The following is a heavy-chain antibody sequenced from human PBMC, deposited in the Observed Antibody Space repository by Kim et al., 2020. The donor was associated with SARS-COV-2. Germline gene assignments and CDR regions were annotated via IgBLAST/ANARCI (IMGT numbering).Heavy chain of an antibody. Sequence: GGSLRLSCAASGFTFSSYGMHWVRQAPGKGLEWVAVISYDGSNKYYADSVKGRFTISRDNSKNTLYLQMNSLRAEDTAVYYCAKLPEFTIFGEPNYYYGMDVWGQGTTVTVSS. CDR2: ISYDGSNK. D-gene: IGHD3-3*01. J-gene: IGHJ6*02. CDR3: AKLPEFTIFGEPNYYYGMDV. V-gene: IGHV3-30*18. CDR1: GFTFSSYG.